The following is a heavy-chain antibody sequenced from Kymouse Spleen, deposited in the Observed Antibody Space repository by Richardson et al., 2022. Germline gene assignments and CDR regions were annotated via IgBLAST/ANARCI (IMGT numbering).Heavy chain of an antibody. J-gene: IGHJ5*02. D-gene: IGHD6-13*01. Sequence: QLQLQESGPGLVKPSETLSLTCTVSGGSISSSSYYWGWIRQPPGKGLEWIGSIYYSGSTYYNPSLKSRVTISVDTSKNQFSLKLSSVTAADTAVYYCARQGVGIAAAGTRTNWFDPWGQGTLVTVSS. CDR3: ARQGVGIAAAGTRTNWFDP. CDR2: IYYSGST. CDR1: GGSISSSSYY. V-gene: IGHV4-39*01.